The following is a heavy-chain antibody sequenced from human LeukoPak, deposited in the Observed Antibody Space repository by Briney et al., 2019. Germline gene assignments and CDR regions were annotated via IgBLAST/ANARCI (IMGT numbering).Heavy chain of an antibody. V-gene: IGHV1-69*13. CDR1: GYTFTSYA. CDR2: IIPIFGTA. CDR3: ARRVGYCSSTSCYEDLDY. J-gene: IGHJ4*02. D-gene: IGHD2-2*01. Sequence: SVKVSCKASGYTFTSYAMNWVRQAPGQGLEWMGGIIPIFGTANYAQKFQGRVTITADESTSTAYMELSSLRSEDTAVYYCARRVGYCSSTSCYEDLDYWGQGTLVTVSS.